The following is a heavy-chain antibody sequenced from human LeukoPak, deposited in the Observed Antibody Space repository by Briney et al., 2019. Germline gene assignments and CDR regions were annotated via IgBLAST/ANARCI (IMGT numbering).Heavy chain of an antibody. CDR3: ARDPIIAAAVNYFDY. CDR1: GGAFSSYA. J-gene: IGHJ4*02. V-gene: IGHV1-69*01. Sequence: SVKVSCKASGGAFSSYAISWVRQAPGQGLEWMGGIIPIFGTANYAQKVQGRVTITADESTSTAYMELSSLRSEDTAVYYCARDPIIAAAVNYFDYWGQGTLVTVSS. D-gene: IGHD6-13*01. CDR2: IIPIFGTA.